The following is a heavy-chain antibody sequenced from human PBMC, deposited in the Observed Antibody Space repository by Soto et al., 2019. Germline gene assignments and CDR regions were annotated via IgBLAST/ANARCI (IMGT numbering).Heavy chain of an antibody. V-gene: IGHV1-46*01. Sequence: QVQLVQSGAEVRKPGASLKLSCQTSGYPFTSYHMHWVRQAPGQGLEWMGVINPTEGRTRYSQRFQDRVTMTRDTSPSTVYMELSSLRSEDTATYFGARGREYSFGYNWLDPCGQGTLVNVSA. CDR3: ARGREYSFGYNWLDP. J-gene: IGHJ5*02. CDR1: GYPFTSYH. CDR2: INPTEGRT. D-gene: IGHD5-12*01.